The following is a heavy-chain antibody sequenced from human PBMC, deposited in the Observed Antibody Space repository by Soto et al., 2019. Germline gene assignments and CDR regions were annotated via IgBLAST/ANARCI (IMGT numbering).Heavy chain of an antibody. CDR1: GFTFSSYG. D-gene: IGHD2-15*01. Sequence: QVQLVESGGGVVQPGRSLRLSCAASGFTFSSYGMHWVRQAPGKGLEWVAVIWYDGSNKYYADSVKGRFTISRDNSKKPLYLQMNSVRSEDTAVYYCATPLGYGSGGSCGTDYWGQGTLVTVSS. V-gene: IGHV3-33*01. CDR3: ATPLGYGSGGSCGTDY. J-gene: IGHJ4*02. CDR2: IWYDGSNK.